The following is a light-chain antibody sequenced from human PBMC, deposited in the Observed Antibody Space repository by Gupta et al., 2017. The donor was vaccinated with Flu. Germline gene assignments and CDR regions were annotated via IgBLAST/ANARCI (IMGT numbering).Light chain of an antibody. CDR3: EPYTGSGVWL. CDR1: SGSVSTSYS. J-gene: IGLJ3*02. Sequence: QTVVTQEPSFSVSPGGTVTLTCGLISGSVSTSYSPTWYQQTPGQAPRTLIYSASTRSSGVPDRFSGSILGNTAALTITGAQADDEADYYCEPYTGSGVWLFGGGTKLTVL. V-gene: IGLV8-61*01. CDR2: SAS.